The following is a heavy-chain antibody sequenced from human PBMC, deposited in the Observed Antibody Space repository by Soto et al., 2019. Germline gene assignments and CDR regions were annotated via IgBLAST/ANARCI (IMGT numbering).Heavy chain of an antibody. CDR3: ARKSGYSDF. CDR1: GGTFSSYA. V-gene: IGHV1-69*06. D-gene: IGHD3-3*01. CDR2: IIPIFGTA. J-gene: IGHJ4*02. Sequence: QVQLVQSGAEVKKPGSSVKVSCKASGGTFSSYAISWVRQSPGQGLAWMGGIIPIFGTANYAQKFQGRVTITADKATGTDYTELSSLRSEDTAVFYWARKSGYSDFWGQGNLVTVSS.